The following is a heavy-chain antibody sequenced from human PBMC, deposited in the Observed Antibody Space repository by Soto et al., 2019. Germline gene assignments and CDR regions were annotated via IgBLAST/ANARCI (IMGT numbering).Heavy chain of an antibody. Sequence: QVQIQHWGAGLLNPSETLSLTCAVYGGSFSGYYGTWIRQPPGTGLEWIGEINHSGSTNYNPSLKSRVTISVDTSKNQFSLKLTSVTAADTAVYYCARDKITGLCDYWGQGTLVTVSS. D-gene: IGHD2-8*02. CDR3: ARDKITGLCDY. V-gene: IGHV4-34*01. CDR1: GGSFSGYY. CDR2: INHSGST. J-gene: IGHJ4*02.